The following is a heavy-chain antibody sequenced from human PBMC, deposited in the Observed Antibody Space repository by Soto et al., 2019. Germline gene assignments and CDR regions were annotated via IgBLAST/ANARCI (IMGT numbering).Heavy chain of an antibody. J-gene: IGHJ6*02. Sequence: QLQLQESGPGLVKPSETLSLTCTVSGGSISSSSYYWGWIRQPPGKGLEWIGSIYYSGSTYYNPSLKSRVTISVDTSKNQFSLKVSSVTAADTAVYYCASIRCSGGSCYGDYYYGMDVWGQGTTVTVSS. CDR2: IYYSGST. D-gene: IGHD2-15*01. CDR3: ASIRCSGGSCYGDYYYGMDV. V-gene: IGHV4-39*01. CDR1: GGSISSSSYY.